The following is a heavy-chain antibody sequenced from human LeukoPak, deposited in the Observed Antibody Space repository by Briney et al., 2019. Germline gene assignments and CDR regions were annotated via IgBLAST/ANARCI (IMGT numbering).Heavy chain of an antibody. Sequence: GGSLRLSCAASGFTFDDYAMHWVRHAPGKGLEWVSGISWNSGSIGYADSVKGRFTISRDNAKNSLYLQMNRLRAEDTAVYYCAREYRGDYNRQYFQHWGQGTLVTVSS. CDR3: AREYRGDYNRQYFQH. V-gene: IGHV3-9*01. CDR2: ISWNSGSI. CDR1: GFTFDDYA. D-gene: IGHD4-17*01. J-gene: IGHJ1*01.